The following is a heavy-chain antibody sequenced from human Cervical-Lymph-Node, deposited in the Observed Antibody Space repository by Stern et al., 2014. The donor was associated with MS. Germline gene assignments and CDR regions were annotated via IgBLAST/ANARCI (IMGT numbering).Heavy chain of an antibody. V-gene: IGHV1-18*04. CDR1: GYTFTTYG. D-gene: IGHD6-13*01. CDR2: ISAYNGNT. Sequence: QVQLVQSGAEVKKPGASVKVSCKASGYTFTTYGISWVRQAPGQGLEWMGWISAYNGNTQYAQKIQGRVTLTTDTSTSTAYMELRSLRSDDTAVYSCSRAPPLGAAAASFDCWGQGTLVTVSS. CDR3: SRAPPLGAAAASFDC. J-gene: IGHJ4*02.